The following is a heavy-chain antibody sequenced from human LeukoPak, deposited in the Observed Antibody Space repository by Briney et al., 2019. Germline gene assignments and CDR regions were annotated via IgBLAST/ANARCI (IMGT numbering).Heavy chain of an antibody. D-gene: IGHD2-2*01. CDR3: AKDRHAPGRYCSSTSCLPFDP. J-gene: IGHJ5*02. CDR2: ISGSGGST. CDR1: GFTFSSYD. Sequence: GGSLRLSCAASGFTFSSYDMSWVRQAPGKGLEWVSFISGSGGSTYYADSVKGRFTISRDSSEKKLYLQMNSLRAEDTAVYYCAKDRHAPGRYCSSTSCLPFDPWGQGTLVTVSS. V-gene: IGHV3-23*01.